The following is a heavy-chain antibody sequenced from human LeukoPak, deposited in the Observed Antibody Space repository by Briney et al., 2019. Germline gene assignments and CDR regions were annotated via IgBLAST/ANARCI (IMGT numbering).Heavy chain of an antibody. V-gene: IGHV1-2*02. D-gene: IGHD2-2*02. J-gene: IGHJ5*02. CDR3: ARAYCSSTSCYTWWFDP. CDR1: GYTFTGYY. CDR2: INPNSGGT. Sequence: ASVKVSCKASGYTFTGYYMHWVRQAPGQGLEWMGWINPNSGGTNYAQKFQGRVTMTRDTSISTAYMELSRLRSDDTAVYYCARAYCSSTSCYTWWFDPWGQGTLVTVSS.